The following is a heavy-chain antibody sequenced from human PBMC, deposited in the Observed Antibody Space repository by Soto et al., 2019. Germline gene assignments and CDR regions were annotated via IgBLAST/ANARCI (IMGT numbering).Heavy chain of an antibody. CDR1: GGSINNYY. V-gene: IGHV4-59*01. D-gene: IGHD3-3*01. J-gene: IGHJ5*01. CDR2: ISYSGRT. CDR3: ARDVGKFWQRVWDWFDP. Sequence: PSETLSLTCSVSGGSINNYYWSWIRQSPGKGLEWIGYISYSGRTNYNPSLKSRVTISVDTSRNQFSLKLTSVTAADTAVYYCARDVGKFWQRVWDWFDPWGQGSLVTVSS.